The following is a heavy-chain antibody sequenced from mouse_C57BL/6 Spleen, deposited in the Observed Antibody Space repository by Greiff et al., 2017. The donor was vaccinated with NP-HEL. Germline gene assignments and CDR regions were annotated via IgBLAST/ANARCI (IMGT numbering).Heavy chain of an antibody. CDR2: IYPGDGDT. J-gene: IGHJ2*01. Sequence: VQLQQSGAELVKPGASVKISCKASGYAFSSYWMNWVKQRPGKGLEWIGQIYPGDGDTNYNGKFKGKATLTADKSSSTAYMQLSSLTSEDSAVYFCARAGAYGSSYFDDWGQGTTLTVSS. V-gene: IGHV1-80*01. CDR3: ARAGAYGSSYFDD. D-gene: IGHD1-1*01. CDR1: GYAFSSYW.